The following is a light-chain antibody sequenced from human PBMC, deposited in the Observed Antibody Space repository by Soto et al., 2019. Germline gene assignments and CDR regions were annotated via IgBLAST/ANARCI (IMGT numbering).Light chain of an antibody. CDR2: GAS. J-gene: IGKJ4*01. V-gene: IGKV3-20*01. CDR3: LHYGSS. CDR1: QSVNSKY. Sequence: EIVLTQSPGTLSLSPGERATLSCRASQSVNSKYLAWYQQKPGQAPRLVIFGASNRATGLPDRFSGSGSGTDFTLTISRLEPEDFAFYYCLHYGSSVGGGTKVEIK.